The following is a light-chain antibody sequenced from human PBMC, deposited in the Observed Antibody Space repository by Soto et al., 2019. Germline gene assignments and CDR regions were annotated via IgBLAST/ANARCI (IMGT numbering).Light chain of an antibody. Sequence: DIQMTQSPSSLSASMGDRVTITCRASQSISRYLNWYQHKPGKAPKLLIYAASSLESGVPSRFSGSGSGTDFTLTISSLQPEDFATYYCQQSYSTPPTFGGGTKVEIK. J-gene: IGKJ4*01. CDR2: AAS. CDR3: QQSYSTPPT. CDR1: QSISRY. V-gene: IGKV1-39*01.